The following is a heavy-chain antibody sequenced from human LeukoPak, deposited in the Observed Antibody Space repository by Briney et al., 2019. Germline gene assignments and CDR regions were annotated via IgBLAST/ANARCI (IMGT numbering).Heavy chain of an antibody. CDR2: ISGSGGST. CDR1: GFTFSSYA. CDR3: ARDAAYCGGDCYLFDI. J-gene: IGHJ3*02. V-gene: IGHV3-23*01. Sequence: GGSLRLPCAASGFTFSSYAMSWVRQAPGKGLEWVSGISGSGGSTYYADSVKGRFTISRDNSKNTLYLQMNSLRAEDTAVYYCARDAAYCGGDCYLFDIWGQGTMVTVSS. D-gene: IGHD2-21*01.